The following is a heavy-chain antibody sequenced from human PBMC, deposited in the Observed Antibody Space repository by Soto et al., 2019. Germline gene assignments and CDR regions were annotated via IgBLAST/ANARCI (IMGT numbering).Heavy chain of an antibody. CDR2: IRSDADGGAA. J-gene: IGHJ4*02. D-gene: IGHD4-17*01. CDR1: GFTFTKAW. Sequence: RRLSCATSGFTFTKAWMTWVRQAPGKGLEWVGRIRSDADGGAADYAAPVKGRFTISRDDSKTLVFLQMDSLKTEDTALYYCVTDTLPFSTTLTTTGGAYWGQGTLVTVSS. V-gene: IGHV3-15*01. CDR3: VTDTLPFSTTLTTTGGAY.